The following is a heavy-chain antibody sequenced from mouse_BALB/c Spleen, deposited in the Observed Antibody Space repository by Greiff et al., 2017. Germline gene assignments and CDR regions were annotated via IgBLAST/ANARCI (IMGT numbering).Heavy chain of an antibody. CDR1: GYSFTGYF. J-gene: IGHJ3*01. CDR2: INPYNGDT. V-gene: IGHV1-20*02. Sequence: VQLKESGPELVKPGASVKISCKASGYSFTGYFMNWVMQSHGKSLEWIGRINPYNGDTFYNQKFKGNATLTVDKSSSTAHMELRSLASEDSAVYYCARSDDYDFAYWGQGTLVTVSA. CDR3: ARSDDYDFAY. D-gene: IGHD2-4*01.